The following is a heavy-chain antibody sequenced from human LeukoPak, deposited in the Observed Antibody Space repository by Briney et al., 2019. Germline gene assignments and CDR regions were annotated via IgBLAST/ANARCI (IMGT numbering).Heavy chain of an antibody. Sequence: GGSLRLSCAPSGFAFQAFDMHWVRQAPGKGLEWVSLINSVGTKTYYADSVRGRFTVSRDNSKNSLYLQMNSLRTEDTALYYCATWAFYHGLDVWGQGSTVTISS. CDR1: GFAFQAFD. J-gene: IGHJ6*02. V-gene: IGHV3-43*02. CDR3: ATWAFYHGLDV. CDR2: INSVGTKT. D-gene: IGHD1-26*01.